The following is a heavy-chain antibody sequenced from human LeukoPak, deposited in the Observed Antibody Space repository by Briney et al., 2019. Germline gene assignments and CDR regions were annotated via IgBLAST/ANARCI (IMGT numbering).Heavy chain of an antibody. D-gene: IGHD3-22*01. CDR2: IGGGDGST. CDR3: AGLGSSDYYYYFDY. J-gene: IGHJ4*02. Sequence: GGSLRLSCAASGFTFSSYAMSWVRQAPGKGLEWVSAIGGGDGSTFYTDSVKGRFTISRDNSKNTLYLLMNSLRAEDTAVYYCAGLGSSDYYYYFDYWGQGTLVTVSS. V-gene: IGHV3-23*01. CDR1: GFTFSSYA.